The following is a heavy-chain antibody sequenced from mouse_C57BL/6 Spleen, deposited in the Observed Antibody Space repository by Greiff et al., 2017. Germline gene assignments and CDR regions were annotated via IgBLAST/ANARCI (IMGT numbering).Heavy chain of an antibody. D-gene: IGHD2-1*01. CDR3: ARSVGNYFYAMDY. Sequence: VQLQQSGPELVKPGASVKISCKASGYTFTDYYMNWVKQSHGKSLEWIGDINPNNGGTSYNQKFKGKATLTVDKSSSTAYMELRSLTSEDSAVYYCARSVGNYFYAMDYWGQGTSVTVSS. J-gene: IGHJ4*01. CDR2: INPNNGGT. V-gene: IGHV1-26*01. CDR1: GYTFTDYY.